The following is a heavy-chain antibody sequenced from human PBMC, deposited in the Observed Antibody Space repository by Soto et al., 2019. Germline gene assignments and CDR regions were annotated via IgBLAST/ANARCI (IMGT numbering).Heavy chain of an antibody. CDR2: FSRTTSSL. CDR1: GFTFTDNS. V-gene: IGHV3-21*01. J-gene: IGHJ4*02. D-gene: IGHD2-21*02. Sequence: GGSLRLSCAVSGFTFTDNSVNWVRQAPGKGLEWVSCFSRTTSSLYYADSVKGRFTISRDNTQKSVYLQMNSLRAEDTAVYYCVRDLSDHVAFDYWGQGALVTVSS. CDR3: VRDLSDHVAFDY.